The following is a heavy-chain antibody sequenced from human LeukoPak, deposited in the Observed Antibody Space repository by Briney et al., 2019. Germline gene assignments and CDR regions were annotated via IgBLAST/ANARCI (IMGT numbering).Heavy chain of an antibody. D-gene: IGHD6-25*01. V-gene: IGHV1-46*01. CDR2: INPSGGTT. J-gene: IGHJ4*02. Sequence: ASVKVSCKASGYTFTSYYMHWVRQAPGQGLEWMGIINPSGGTTNYAQTFQGRLTMTRDTSTGTFYMDLSGLRSEDTAVYFCARETIAAGKNFDYWGRGTQVTVSS. CDR1: GYTFTSYY. CDR3: ARETIAAGKNFDY.